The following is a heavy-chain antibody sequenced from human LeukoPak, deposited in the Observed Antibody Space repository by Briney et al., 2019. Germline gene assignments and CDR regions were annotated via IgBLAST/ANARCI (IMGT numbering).Heavy chain of an antibody. CDR1: GGSISSYY. D-gene: IGHD6-13*01. Sequence: PSETLSLTCTVSGGSISSYYWSWIRQPPGKGLEWIGYIYYSGSTNYNPSLKSRVTISVDTSKNQFSMKLSSVTAADTAVYYCARARYSSSWACDYWGQGTLVTVSS. CDR3: ARARYSSSWACDY. V-gene: IGHV4-59*01. J-gene: IGHJ4*02. CDR2: IYYSGST.